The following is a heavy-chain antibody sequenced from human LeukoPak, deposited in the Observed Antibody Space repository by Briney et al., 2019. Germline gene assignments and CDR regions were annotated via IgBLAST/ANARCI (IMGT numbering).Heavy chain of an antibody. Sequence: EASETLSLTCSVSGDSISSSSSYWGWIRQPPGKGLEWIGSIYYSGSTYYNTSLKSRVTISVDTSKNQFSLKLSSVTAADTAVYYCARMGVAGTGDWFDPWGQGTLVTVSS. CDR3: ARMGVAGTGDWFDP. CDR2: IYYSGST. D-gene: IGHD6-19*01. J-gene: IGHJ5*02. CDR1: GDSISSSSSY. V-gene: IGHV4-39*07.